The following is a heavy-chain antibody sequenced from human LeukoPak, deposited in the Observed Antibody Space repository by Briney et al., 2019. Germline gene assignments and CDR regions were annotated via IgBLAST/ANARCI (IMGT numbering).Heavy chain of an antibody. CDR2: LSSSGATT. CDR3: ARPPLYDSSAYYWGY. J-gene: IGHJ4*02. Sequence: GGSLRLSCAASGFTVSSNYMSWVRQAPGKGLEWVSGLSSSGATTYYADSVKGRFTISRDNSKNTLYLQMNSLRAEDTAVYYCARPPLYDSSAYYWGYWGQGTLVTVSS. D-gene: IGHD3-22*01. V-gene: IGHV3-23*01. CDR1: GFTVSSNY.